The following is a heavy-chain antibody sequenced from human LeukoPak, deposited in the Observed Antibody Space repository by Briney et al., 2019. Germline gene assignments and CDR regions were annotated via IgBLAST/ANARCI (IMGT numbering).Heavy chain of an antibody. V-gene: IGHV4-59*01. Sequence: SETLSLTCTVSGGSISSYYWSWIRQPPGKGLEWIGYIYYSGSTNYNPSLKSRVTISVDTSKNQFSLKLSSVTAANTAVYYCARARPAAAGTRWFDPWGQGTLVTVSS. CDR1: GGSISSYY. D-gene: IGHD6-13*01. CDR2: IYYSGST. J-gene: IGHJ5*02. CDR3: ARARPAAAGTRWFDP.